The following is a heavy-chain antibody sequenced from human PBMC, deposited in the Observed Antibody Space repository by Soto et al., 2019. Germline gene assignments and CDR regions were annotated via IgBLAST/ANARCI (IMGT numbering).Heavy chain of an antibody. CDR2: IDPSDSYT. CDR1: GYSFTHYW. CDR3: EFPYNSRGHGMDV. V-gene: IGHV5-10-1*01. D-gene: IGHD6-13*01. J-gene: IGHJ6*02. Sequence: GASLKISCKGSGYSFTHYWISWVRQMPGKGLEWMGRIDPSDSYTNYSPSFQGHVTMSTDKSISTAYLQWSSLEASDTAMYYCEFPYNSRGHGMDVWGQGTTVTLSS.